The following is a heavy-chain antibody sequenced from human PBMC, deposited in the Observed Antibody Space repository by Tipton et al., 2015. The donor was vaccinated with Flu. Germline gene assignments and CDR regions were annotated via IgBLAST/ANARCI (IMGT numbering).Heavy chain of an antibody. CDR2: IYHTGNT. V-gene: IGHV4-38-2*01. D-gene: IGHD4-11*01. J-gene: IGHJ5*01. CDR1: GYFIGSGYY. CDR3: ARRDYSNYVSVPKNWFDS. Sequence: TLSLTCSVSGYFIGSGYYWGWIRQPPGKGLEWIGNIYHTGNTYYNPSLKSRVTISVDRSKNQFSLKLSSVTAADTAAYYRARRDYSNYVSVPKNWFDSWGQGTLVAVSS.